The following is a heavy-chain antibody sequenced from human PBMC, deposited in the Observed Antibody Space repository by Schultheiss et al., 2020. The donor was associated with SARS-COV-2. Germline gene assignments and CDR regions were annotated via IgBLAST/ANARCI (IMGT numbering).Heavy chain of an antibody. V-gene: IGHV4-59*01. D-gene: IGHD3-9*01. CDR3: ASSLRYFDWPIDY. CDR2: IYYSGST. J-gene: IGHJ4*02. CDR1: GGSISSYY. Sequence: SETLSLTCTVSGGSISSYYWSWIRQPPGKGLEWIGYIYYSGSTNYNPSLKSRVTISVDTSKNQFSLKLSSVTAADTAVYYCASSLRYFDWPIDYWGQGTLVTVSS.